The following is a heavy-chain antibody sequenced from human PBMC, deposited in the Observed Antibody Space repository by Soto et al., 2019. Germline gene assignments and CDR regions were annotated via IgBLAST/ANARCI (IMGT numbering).Heavy chain of an antibody. CDR3: AREPPRATAGLNYFDP. V-gene: IGHV1-18*01. Sequence: GXSVKVSRKASGYTFTNFGISWVRQAPGQGLEWMGWISAFNGHTHYPQKVQGRITLTTDTSTSTAFLELRSLRSDDTAVYYCAREPPRATAGLNYFDPWGQGTLVTVSS. CDR2: ISAFNGHT. D-gene: IGHD6-13*01. CDR1: GYTFTNFG. J-gene: IGHJ5*02.